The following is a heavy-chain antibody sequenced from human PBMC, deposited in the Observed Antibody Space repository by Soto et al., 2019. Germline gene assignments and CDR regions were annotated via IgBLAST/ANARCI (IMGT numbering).Heavy chain of an antibody. J-gene: IGHJ6*02. Sequence: ASVKVSCKASGYTFTGYYMHWVRQAPGQGLEWMGWINPNSGGTNYAQKFQGRVTMTRDTSISTAYMELSRLRSDDTAVYYCARRLIGRVEHLLYGMDVWGQGTTVTVSS. CDR2: INPNSGGT. CDR1: GYTFTGYY. V-gene: IGHV1-2*02. D-gene: IGHD2-8*02. CDR3: ARRLIGRVEHLLYGMDV.